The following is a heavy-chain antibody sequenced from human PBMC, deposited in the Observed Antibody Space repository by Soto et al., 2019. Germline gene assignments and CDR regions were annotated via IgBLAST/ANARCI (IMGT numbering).Heavy chain of an antibody. CDR2: ISAYNGNT. CDR1: GYTFTSYG. CDR3: ARAAGAGTRNEYFQH. D-gene: IGHD6-19*01. V-gene: IGHV1-18*01. J-gene: IGHJ1*01. Sequence: QVQLVQSGAEVKKPGASVKVSCKASGYTFTSYGISWVRQAPGQGLEWMGWISAYNGNTNYAQKLQGRVTMTTDTSXXTAYMELRSLRSDDTAVYYCARAAGAGTRNEYFQHWGQGTLVTVSS.